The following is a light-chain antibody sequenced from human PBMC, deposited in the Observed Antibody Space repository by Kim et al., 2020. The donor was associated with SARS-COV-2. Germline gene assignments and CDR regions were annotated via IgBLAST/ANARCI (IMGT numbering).Light chain of an antibody. Sequence: TIPLPCTRSRGSIDRNYVHWYQQRPGSAPATVIYEDNQRPSGVPDRFSGSIDSSSNSASLTISGLKTEDEADYYCQSYDSSNQGVFGGGTQLTVL. CDR3: QSYDSSNQGV. CDR1: RGSIDRNY. CDR2: EDN. V-gene: IGLV6-57*03. J-gene: IGLJ2*01.